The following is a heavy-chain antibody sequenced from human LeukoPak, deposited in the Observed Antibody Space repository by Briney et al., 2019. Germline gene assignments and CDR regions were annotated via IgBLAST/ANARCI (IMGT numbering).Heavy chain of an antibody. CDR3: AGHGSGYSSGWYIGY. J-gene: IGHJ4*02. D-gene: IGHD6-19*01. CDR2: IYYSGST. CDR1: GGSISSSSYY. Sequence: SETLSLTCTASGGSISSSSYYWGWIRQPPGKGLEWIGSIYYSGSTYYNPSLKSRVTISVDTSKNQFSLKLSSVTAADTAVYYCAGHGSGYSSGWYIGYWGQGTLVTVSS. V-gene: IGHV4-39*01.